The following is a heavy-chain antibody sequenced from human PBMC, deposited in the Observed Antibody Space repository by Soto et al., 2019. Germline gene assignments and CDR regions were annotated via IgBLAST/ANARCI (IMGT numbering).Heavy chain of an antibody. J-gene: IGHJ4*02. CDR2: ISGSGGST. D-gene: IGHD3-22*01. CDR1: GFTFISYA. CDR3: AKDITMIVSGPHRDNDY. V-gene: IGHV3-23*01. Sequence: PGGSLRLSCAASGFTFISYAMGWVLQAPGKGLEWVSAISGSGGSTYYADSVKGRFTISRDNSKNTLYLQMNSLRAEDTAVYYCAKDITMIVSGPHRDNDYWGQGTLVTVSS.